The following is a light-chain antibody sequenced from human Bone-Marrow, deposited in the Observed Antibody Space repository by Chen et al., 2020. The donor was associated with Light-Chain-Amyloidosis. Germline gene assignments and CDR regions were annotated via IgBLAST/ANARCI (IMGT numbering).Light chain of an antibody. CDR3: QSADSSGTYEVI. J-gene: IGLJ2*01. CDR2: RDT. CDR1: DLPTKY. V-gene: IGLV3-25*03. Sequence: SYELTQPPSVSVSPGQTARITCSGDDLPTKYAYWYQQKPGQAPLLVIHRDTERPSGISERFSGSSSVTTATLTISGVQAEDEPDYHCQSADSSGTYEVIFGGGTKLTVL.